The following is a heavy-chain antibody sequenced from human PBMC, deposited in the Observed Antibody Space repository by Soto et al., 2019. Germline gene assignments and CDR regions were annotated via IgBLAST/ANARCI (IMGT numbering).Heavy chain of an antibody. CDR2: ISYDGSNK. Sequence: PGGSLRLSCAASGFTFRSYGLPRVRPGSGKGVEWVAVISYDGSNKDYADSVKGRFTISRDNSKNSLYLQMNSLRAEDTAVYYCARDQLYYNDISGRPLNAFDVWGQGTMVTVSS. J-gene: IGHJ3*01. CDR1: GFTFRSYG. D-gene: IGHD3-22*01. V-gene: IGHV3-30*03. CDR3: ARDQLYYNDISGRPLNAFDV.